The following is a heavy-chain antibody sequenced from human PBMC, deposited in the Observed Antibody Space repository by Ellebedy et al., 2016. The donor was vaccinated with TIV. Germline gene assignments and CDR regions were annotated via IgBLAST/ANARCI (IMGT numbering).Heavy chain of an antibody. CDR3: ARDFWGQFYFDY. CDR1: GFTFSSYP. CDR2: ISRSGIGT. V-gene: IGHV3-23*01. Sequence: GESLKISCASSGFTFSSYPMRWVRQAPGRGLEWVSHISRSGIGTYYADSVTGRFTTSRDNSKNTLYLQMNSLRAEDTAVYYCARDFWGQFYFDYWGQGTLVTVSS. J-gene: IGHJ4*02. D-gene: IGHD3-16*01.